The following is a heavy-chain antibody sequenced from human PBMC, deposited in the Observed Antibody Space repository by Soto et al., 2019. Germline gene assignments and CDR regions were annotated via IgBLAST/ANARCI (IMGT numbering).Heavy chain of an antibody. D-gene: IGHD2-2*01. CDR2: IYHTGST. CDR1: GGSMSRGDYY. Sequence: TSETLSLTCTVSGGSMSRGDYYWSWIRQPPGKGLEWIGFIYHTGSTYYNPSLKSRVTISVDTSKTQLSLKLSSVTAADTAVYYCARVPDRWGQGTLVTVSS. V-gene: IGHV4-30-4*01. CDR3: ARVPDR. J-gene: IGHJ5*02.